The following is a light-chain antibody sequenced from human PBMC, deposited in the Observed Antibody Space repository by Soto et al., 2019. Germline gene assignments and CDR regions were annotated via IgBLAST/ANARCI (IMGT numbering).Light chain of an antibody. CDR1: SSDVGGYNF. Sequence: QSALTQPASVSGSPGQSITISCTGTSSDVGGYNFVSWYQQHPGKAPKLVIYDVSYRPSGLFNRFSGSKSGNTASLNISGLQAEDEADYYCSSYTSSSTPYVFGTGTKLTVL. CDR2: DVS. J-gene: IGLJ1*01. V-gene: IGLV2-14*01. CDR3: SSYTSSSTPYV.